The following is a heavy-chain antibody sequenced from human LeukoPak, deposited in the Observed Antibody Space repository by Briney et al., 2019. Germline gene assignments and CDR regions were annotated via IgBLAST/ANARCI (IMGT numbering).Heavy chain of an antibody. J-gene: IGHJ6*03. CDR2: ISGSGGST. Sequence: GGSLRLSCAASGFTFSSYAMSWVRQAPGKGLEWVSAISGSGGSTYYADSVKGRFTISRDNSKNTLYLQMSSLRAEDTAVYYCATLPRKIMTTVTQALMDVWGKGTTVTVSS. D-gene: IGHD4-11*01. V-gene: IGHV3-23*01. CDR3: ATLPRKIMTTVTQALMDV. CDR1: GFTFSSYA.